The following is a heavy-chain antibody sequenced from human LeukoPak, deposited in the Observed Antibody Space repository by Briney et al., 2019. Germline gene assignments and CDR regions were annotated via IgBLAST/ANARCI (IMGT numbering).Heavy chain of an antibody. V-gene: IGHV4-34*01. CDR2: ISQSGST. CDR3: ARDRTTIRGNWFDP. J-gene: IGHJ5*02. CDR1: GGSFSSYY. D-gene: IGHD1-1*01. Sequence: SETLSLTCAVYGGSFSSYYWSWIRQPPGKGLEWIGKISQSGSTNYNPSLKSRVTISVDTSKNQFSLKLTSVTAADTAVYYCARDRTTIRGNWFDPWAREPWSPSPQ.